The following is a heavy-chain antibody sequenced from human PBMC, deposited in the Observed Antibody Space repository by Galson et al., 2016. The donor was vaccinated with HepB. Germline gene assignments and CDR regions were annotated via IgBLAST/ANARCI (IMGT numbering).Heavy chain of an antibody. Sequence: TLSLTCSVSGGSISRGGYYWSWIRHHPGKGLEWIGCIHDSGSTYYNPSLRSPVNISVDTSKNQFSLNVNSVTAADTAVYYCARLGGEQHLVRDAFDIWGQGTMVTVSS. CDR1: GGSISRGGYY. D-gene: IGHD3-10*01. J-gene: IGHJ3*02. V-gene: IGHV4-31*01. CDR2: IHDSGST. CDR3: ARLGGEQHLVRDAFDI.